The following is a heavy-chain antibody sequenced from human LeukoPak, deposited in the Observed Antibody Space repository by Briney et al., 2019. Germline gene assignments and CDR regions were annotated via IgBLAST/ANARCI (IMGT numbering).Heavy chain of an antibody. J-gene: IGHJ4*02. CDR1: GGSISSYY. D-gene: IGHD1-26*01. CDR2: IYTSGST. CDR3: ASGGSYYEITY. Sequence: SETLSLTCTVSGGSISSYYWSWIRQPAGKGLEWIGRIYTSGSTNYNPFLKSRVTMSVDTSKNQFSLKLSSVTAADTAVYYCASGGSYYEITYWGQGTLVTVSS. V-gene: IGHV4-4*07.